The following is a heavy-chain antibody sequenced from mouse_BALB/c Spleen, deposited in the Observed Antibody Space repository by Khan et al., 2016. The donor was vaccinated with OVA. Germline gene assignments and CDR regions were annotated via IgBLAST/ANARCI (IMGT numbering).Heavy chain of an antibody. CDR3: TRLAYYYDSEGFAY. D-gene: IGHD1-1*01. J-gene: IGHJ3*01. CDR2: VSTGGGYT. V-gene: IGHV5-6*01. CDR1: GSTFSTYG. Sequence: EVELVESGGDLVKPGGSLKLSCAASGSTFSTYGMSWVRQTPDKRLAWVATVSTGGGYTYYPDSVKGRFTISRDNAKNTLYLQMSGLKSEDTAIFYCTRLAYYYDSEGFAYWGQGTLVTVSA.